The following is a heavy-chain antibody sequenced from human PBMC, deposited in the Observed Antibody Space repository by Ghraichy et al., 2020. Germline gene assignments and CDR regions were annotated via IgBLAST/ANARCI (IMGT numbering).Heavy chain of an antibody. Sequence: GGSLRLSCAASGFTFSSYAMSWVRQAPGKGLEWVSAISGSGGSTYYADSVKGRFTISRDNSKNTLYLQMNSLRAEDTAVYYCAKDSAAAGIEGENDYWGQGTLVTVSS. CDR3: AKDSAAAGIEGENDY. CDR2: ISGSGGST. D-gene: IGHD6-13*01. J-gene: IGHJ4*02. V-gene: IGHV3-23*01. CDR1: GFTFSSYA.